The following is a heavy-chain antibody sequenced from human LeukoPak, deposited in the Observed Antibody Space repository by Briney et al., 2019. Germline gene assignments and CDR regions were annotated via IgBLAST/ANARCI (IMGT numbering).Heavy chain of an antibody. Sequence: PSETLSLTCTVSGGSISSSSYYWGWIRQPPGKGLEWIGSIYYSGSTYYNPSLKSRVTISVDTSKNQFSLKLSSVTAADTAVYYCARQVVIDYGYFDIWGQGTMVTVSS. D-gene: IGHD2-21*01. CDR3: ARQVVIDYGYFDI. J-gene: IGHJ3*02. CDR1: GGSISSSSYY. CDR2: IYYSGST. V-gene: IGHV4-39*01.